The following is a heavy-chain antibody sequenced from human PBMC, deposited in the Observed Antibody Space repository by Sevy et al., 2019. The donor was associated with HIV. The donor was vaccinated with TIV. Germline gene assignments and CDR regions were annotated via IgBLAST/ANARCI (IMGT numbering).Heavy chain of an antibody. CDR3: AREKGIARQSGGLDI. V-gene: IGHV3-11*01. J-gene: IGHJ3*02. D-gene: IGHD6-13*01. CDR2: ISSSGSTI. CDR1: GFTFSDYY. Sequence: GGSVRLSCAASGFTFSDYYMSWIRQAPGKGLEWVSYISSSGSTIYYADSVKGRFTISRDNARNSLYLQMNSRRAEDTAVYYCAREKGIARQSGGLDIWGKGTMVTVS.